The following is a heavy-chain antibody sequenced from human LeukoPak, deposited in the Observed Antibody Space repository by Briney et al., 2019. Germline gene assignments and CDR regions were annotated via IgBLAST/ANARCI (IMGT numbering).Heavy chain of an antibody. V-gene: IGHV1-2*02. D-gene: IGHD3-10*01. CDR3: ARDEEFGELLYYFDY. J-gene: IGHJ4*02. Sequence: ASVKVSCKASGYTFTGYYMHWVREAPGQGLEWMGWINPNSGGTNYAQKFQGRVTMTRDTSISTACMELSRLRSDDTAVYYCARDEEFGELLYYFDYWGQGTLVTVSS. CDR2: INPNSGGT. CDR1: GYTFTGYY.